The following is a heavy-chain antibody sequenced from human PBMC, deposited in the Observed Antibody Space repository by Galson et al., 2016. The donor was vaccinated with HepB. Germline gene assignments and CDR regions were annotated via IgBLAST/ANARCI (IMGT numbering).Heavy chain of an antibody. CDR1: GFTFSSFA. Sequence: SLRLSCAASGFTFSSFAMSWVRRVPGKGLEWVSAISGRGDRIRYAESVKGRFIISRDNSKNTLDVKMKNLRVEDTAVYYCAKEGWFGELLYGHFDFWGQGTLVTVSS. V-gene: IGHV3-23*01. CDR3: AKEGWFGELLYGHFDF. D-gene: IGHD3-10*01. J-gene: IGHJ4*02. CDR2: ISGRGDRI.